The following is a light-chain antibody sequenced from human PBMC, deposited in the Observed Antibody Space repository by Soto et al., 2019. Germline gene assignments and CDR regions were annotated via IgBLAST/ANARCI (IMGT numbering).Light chain of an antibody. V-gene: IGLV2-14*01. Sequence: QSALTQPASVSGSPGQSITISCTGTSSDVGVYNYVSWYQQHPDKAPKLMIYEVSSRPSGVSSRFSGSKSGSTASLTISGLQADDEADYYCSSYTTSSTLWVFGGGTKVTVL. CDR3: SSYTTSSTLWV. J-gene: IGLJ3*02. CDR2: EVS. CDR1: SSDVGVYNY.